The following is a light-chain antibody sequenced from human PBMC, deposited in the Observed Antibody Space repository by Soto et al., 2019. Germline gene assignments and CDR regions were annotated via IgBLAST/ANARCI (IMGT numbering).Light chain of an antibody. CDR2: EVS. CDR1: SSDVGGYNY. J-gene: IGLJ1*01. CDR3: GSYTSSSTYV. V-gene: IGLV2-14*01. Sequence: QSALTQPASVSGSPRQSITISCTGTSSDVGGYNYVSWYQQYPGKAPKLMIYEVSNRPSGVSNRFSGSKSGNTASLTISGLQAEDEADYYCGSYTSSSTYVFGTGTKVTVL.